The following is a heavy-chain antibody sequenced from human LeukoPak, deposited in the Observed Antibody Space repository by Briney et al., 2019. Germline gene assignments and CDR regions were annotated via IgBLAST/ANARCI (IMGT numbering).Heavy chain of an antibody. CDR2: TYYSGST. D-gene: IGHD3-9*01. J-gene: IGHJ4*02. CDR3: ARDNYDILTGYSGSYFDY. CDR1: GGSISSGDYY. Sequence: PSQTLSLTCTVSGGSISSGDYYWSWIRQPPGKGLEWIGYTYYSGSTYYNPSLKSRVTISVDTSKNQFSLKLSSVTAADTAVYYCARDNYDILTGYSGSYFDYWGQGTLVTVSS. V-gene: IGHV4-30-4*01.